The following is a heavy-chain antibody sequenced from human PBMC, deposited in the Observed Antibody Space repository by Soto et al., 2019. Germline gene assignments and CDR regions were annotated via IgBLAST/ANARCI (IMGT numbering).Heavy chain of an antibody. J-gene: IGHJ6*02. Sequence: QGQLVQSGPEVKKPGASVKVSCKASGYTFSRYGTSWVRQAPGQGLEWMGWISGYNGDTKYAQKVQCRVTMTIDTSTYTAYMELRSLTSDDTAIYYCAKNGQPPYYYYGMDVWGQGTTVTVSS. D-gene: IGHD2-8*01. CDR2: ISGYNGDT. CDR1: GYTFSRYG. CDR3: AKNGQPPYYYYGMDV. V-gene: IGHV1-18*01.